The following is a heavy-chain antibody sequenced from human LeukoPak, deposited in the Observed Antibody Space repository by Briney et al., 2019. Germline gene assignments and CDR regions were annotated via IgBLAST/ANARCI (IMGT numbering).Heavy chain of an antibody. CDR1: GGSFSGYY. CDR3: ARDVSVAGLDY. D-gene: IGHD6-19*01. Sequence: PSETLSLTCAVYGGSFSGYYWSWIRQPPGKALEWIGEINHSGSTNYNLSLKSRVTISVDTSKNQFSLKLSSVTAADTAVYYCARDVSVAGLDYWGQGTLVTVSS. J-gene: IGHJ4*02. V-gene: IGHV4-34*01. CDR2: INHSGST.